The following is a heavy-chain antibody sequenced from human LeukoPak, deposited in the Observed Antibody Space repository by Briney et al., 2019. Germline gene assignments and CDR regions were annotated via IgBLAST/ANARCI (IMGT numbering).Heavy chain of an antibody. CDR1: GGTFTSYY. Sequence: GASVMVSCKASGGTFTSYYLNWVRQAAGQGLEGMGIIHITVCDTTYSQNFQGRVTMTRDMSTGTVYMDLSSLRSEDTAVYYCARYGFISVWQGGWHAFDIWGQGTTVTVSS. V-gene: IGHV1-46*01. CDR2: IHITVCDT. CDR3: ARYGFISVWQGGWHAFDI. D-gene: IGHD4-17*01. J-gene: IGHJ3*02.